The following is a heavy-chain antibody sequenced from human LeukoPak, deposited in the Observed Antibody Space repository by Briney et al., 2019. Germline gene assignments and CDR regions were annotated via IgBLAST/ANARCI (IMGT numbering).Heavy chain of an antibody. V-gene: IGHV4-59*08. CDR2: IYDSGST. Sequence: PSETLSLTCSVSGGSISTYYWCWIRQPPGTGLEWIAYIYDSGSTRYSTYPRGRLSISMDKSKNMFSLKLNSVTAADTGVYYCARPDSHLSAFDIWGQGTKVTVS. CDR1: GGSISTYY. J-gene: IGHJ3*02. D-gene: IGHD2-15*01. CDR3: ARPDSHLSAFDI.